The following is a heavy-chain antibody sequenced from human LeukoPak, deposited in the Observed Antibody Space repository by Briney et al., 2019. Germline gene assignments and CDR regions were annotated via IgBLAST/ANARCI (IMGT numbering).Heavy chain of an antibody. D-gene: IGHD2-2*01. Sequence: GGSLRLSCAASGFTFSSYEMNWVRQAPGKGLEWVPYISSSGTTIYYADSVKGRFTISRDNAKNSLYLQMNSLRAEDTAAYYCARRYCSSTSCLIDYWVQGTLVTVSS. CDR2: ISSSGTTI. V-gene: IGHV3-48*03. CDR3: ARRYCSSTSCLIDY. J-gene: IGHJ4*02. CDR1: GFTFSSYE.